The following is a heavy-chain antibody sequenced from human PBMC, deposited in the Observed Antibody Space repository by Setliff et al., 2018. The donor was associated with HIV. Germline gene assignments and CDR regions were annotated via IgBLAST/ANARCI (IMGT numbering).Heavy chain of an antibody. V-gene: IGHV1-69*13. Sequence: SVKVSCKTSGYTFTSFDINWVRQAPGQGLEWMGGIIPIIGTTKYAQKFQGRVTITADESASTAYMELSSLRSEDTAVYYCARDSSGVLSLRYMDVWGKGTTVTVSS. D-gene: IGHD6-19*01. CDR3: ARDSSGVLSLRYMDV. CDR2: IIPIIGTT. J-gene: IGHJ6*03. CDR1: GYTFTSFD.